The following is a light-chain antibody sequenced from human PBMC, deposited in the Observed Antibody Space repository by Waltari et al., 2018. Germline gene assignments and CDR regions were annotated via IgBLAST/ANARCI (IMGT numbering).Light chain of an antibody. CDR1: HSLLPSNGKNY. Sequence: IVMTQSPLSLSVTPGEPASISCSSSHSLLPSNGKNYLDWYLPKPWHSPQLLIYLGSNRASGVPSRFSGSGSGTDFTLTISSLQPEDFATYYCQQSYSTPKTFGQGTKVEIK. V-gene: IGKV2-28*01. CDR2: LGS. CDR3: QQSYSTPKT. J-gene: IGKJ2*01.